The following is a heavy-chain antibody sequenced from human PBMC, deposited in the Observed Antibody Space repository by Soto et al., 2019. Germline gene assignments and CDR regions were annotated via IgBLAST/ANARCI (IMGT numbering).Heavy chain of an antibody. CDR3: AKDKLGTTWFDP. Sequence: GGSLRLSCAASGSTFSSYDMSWVRQAPGKGLEWVSAISGSGGSTYYADSVKGRFTISRDNSKNTLYLQMNSLRAEDTAVYYCAKDKLGTTWFDPWGQGTLVTVSS. V-gene: IGHV3-23*01. D-gene: IGHD1-7*01. CDR1: GSTFSSYD. J-gene: IGHJ5*02. CDR2: ISGSGGST.